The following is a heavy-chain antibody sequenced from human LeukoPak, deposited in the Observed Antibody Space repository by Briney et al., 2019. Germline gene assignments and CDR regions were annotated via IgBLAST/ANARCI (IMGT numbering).Heavy chain of an antibody. CDR2: INPNSGGT. D-gene: IGHD3-10*01. V-gene: IGHV1-2*02. CDR3: AKDSSINYGSGSIPFYFDY. CDR1: GYTFTGYY. Sequence: ASVKVSCKASGYTFTGYYMHWARQAPGQGLEWMGWINPNSGGTNYAQKFQGRVTMTRDTSISTAYMELSRLRSDDTALYYCAKDSSINYGSGSIPFYFDYWGQGALVTVSS. J-gene: IGHJ4*02.